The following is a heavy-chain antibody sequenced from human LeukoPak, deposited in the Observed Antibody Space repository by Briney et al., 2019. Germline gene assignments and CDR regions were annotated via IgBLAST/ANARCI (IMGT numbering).Heavy chain of an antibody. Sequence: ASVKVSCKASGYTFTGYYMHWVRQAPGQGLAWMGWINPNSGGTNYAQKFQGRVTMTRNTSISTAYMELSRLRSDDTAVYYCASCSGGSCYFDYWGQGTLVTVSS. CDR2: INPNSGGT. V-gene: IGHV1-2*02. CDR1: GYTFTGYY. D-gene: IGHD2-15*01. J-gene: IGHJ4*02. CDR3: ASCSGGSCYFDY.